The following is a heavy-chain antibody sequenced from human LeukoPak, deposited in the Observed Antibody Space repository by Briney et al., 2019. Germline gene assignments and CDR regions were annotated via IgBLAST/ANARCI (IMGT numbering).Heavy chain of an antibody. CDR3: AKSGRIGYNFDFDY. CDR1: GFTFSSYG. CDR2: ISYDGSNK. V-gene: IGHV3-30*18. Sequence: PGGSLRLSCAASGFTFSSYGMHWVRQAPGKGLEWVAVISYDGSNKYYADSVKGRFTISSDKSTNTMYLQMNSLRAEDTAVYYCAKSGRIGYNFDFDYWGQGTLVTVSS. D-gene: IGHD5-24*01. J-gene: IGHJ4*02.